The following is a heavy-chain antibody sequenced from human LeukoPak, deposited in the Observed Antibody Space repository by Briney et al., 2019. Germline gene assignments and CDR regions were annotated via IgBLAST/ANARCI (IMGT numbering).Heavy chain of an antibody. CDR2: INHSGST. CDR3: ARVRMTHYYYGMDV. D-gene: IGHD2-15*01. CDR1: GGSFSGYY. V-gene: IGHV4-34*01. J-gene: IGHJ6*02. Sequence: SETLSLTCAVYGGSFSGYYWSWIRQPPGKGLEWIGEINHSGSTNYNPSLKSRVTISVDTSKNQFSLKLSSVTAADTAVYYCARVRMTHYYYGMDVWGQGTTVTVSS.